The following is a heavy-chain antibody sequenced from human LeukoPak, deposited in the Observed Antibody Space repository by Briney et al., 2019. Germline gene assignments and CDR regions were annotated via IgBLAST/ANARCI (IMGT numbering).Heavy chain of an antibody. CDR2: IYYSGST. V-gene: IGHV4-59*01. CDR1: GGSISSYD. J-gene: IGHJ4*02. CDR3: ARAGIGGSGSYYWEYYFDY. D-gene: IGHD3-10*01. Sequence: PSETLSLTCTVSGGSISSYDWSWIRQPPGKGLEWIGYIYYSGSTNYNPSLKSRVTISVDTSKNQFSLKLSSVTAADTAVYYCARAGIGGSGSYYWEYYFDYWGQGTLVTVSS.